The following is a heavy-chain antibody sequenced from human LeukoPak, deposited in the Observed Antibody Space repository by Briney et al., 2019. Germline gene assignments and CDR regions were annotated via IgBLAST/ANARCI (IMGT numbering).Heavy chain of an antibody. CDR2: ISYDGSNK. CDR1: GFTFSSYA. CDR3: ANLAAAGKGRAFDI. V-gene: IGHV3-30*18. J-gene: IGHJ3*02. Sequence: GGSLRLSCAASGFTFSSYAMSWVRQAPGKGLEWVAVISYDGSNKYYADSVKGRFTISRDNSKNTLYLQMNSLRAEDTAVYYCANLAAAGKGRAFDIWGQGTMVTVSS. D-gene: IGHD6-13*01.